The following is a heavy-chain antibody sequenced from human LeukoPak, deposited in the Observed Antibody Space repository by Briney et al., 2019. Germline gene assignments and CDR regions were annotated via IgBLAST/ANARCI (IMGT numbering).Heavy chain of an antibody. V-gene: IGHV3-48*01. CDR2: IGISSGNT. D-gene: IGHD5-24*01. CDR3: ARDYKYAFDN. J-gene: IGHJ4*02. Sequence: GGSLRLSCAASGFTFSAYSMNWIRQAPGKGLEWISYIGISSGNTKYADSVKGRFTISGDKAKNSLYLQMNSLRVEDTAVYYCARDYKYAFDNWGQGTLVTVSS. CDR1: GFTFSAYS.